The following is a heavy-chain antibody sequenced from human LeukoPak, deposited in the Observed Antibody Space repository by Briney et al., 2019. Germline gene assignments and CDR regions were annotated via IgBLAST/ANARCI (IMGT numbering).Heavy chain of an antibody. Sequence: SETLSLTCTVSGGSISSYYWSWIRQPPGKGLEWIGYIYYSGSTNYNPSLKSRVTISVDTSRNQFSLKLSSVTAADTAVYYCARSLTVRYFDYWGQGTLVTVSS. J-gene: IGHJ4*02. CDR3: ARSLTVRYFDY. D-gene: IGHD4-17*01. V-gene: IGHV4-59*01. CDR1: GGSISSYY. CDR2: IYYSGST.